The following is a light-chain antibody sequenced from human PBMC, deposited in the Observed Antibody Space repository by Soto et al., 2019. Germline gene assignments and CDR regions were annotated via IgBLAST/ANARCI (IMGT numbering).Light chain of an antibody. CDR3: QQYGSSSWT. V-gene: IGKV3-20*01. CDR1: QSFSSSY. Sequence: EVVLTQSPGTLSLSPGERATLSCRASQSFSSSYLAWYQQKPGQAPRLLIYGASNRATGIPDRFSGSGSGTDFTLTISRLEPEDFAVHYCQQYGSSSWTFGQGTKVEVK. CDR2: GAS. J-gene: IGKJ1*01.